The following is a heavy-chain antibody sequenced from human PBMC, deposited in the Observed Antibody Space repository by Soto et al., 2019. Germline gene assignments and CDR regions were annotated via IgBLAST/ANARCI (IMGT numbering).Heavy chain of an antibody. Sequence: SETLSLTCAVSGYSINTGDYWGWIRQPPGKGLEWIGSIFHSGNAYYNPSLKSRVTISVDTSKNHFSLKLTSVTATDTAVYYCARDTASGLDYFDFWGQGTLVTVSS. CDR3: ARDTASGLDYFDF. CDR2: IFHSGNA. D-gene: IGHD6-19*01. J-gene: IGHJ4*02. V-gene: IGHV4-38-2*02. CDR1: GYSINTGDY.